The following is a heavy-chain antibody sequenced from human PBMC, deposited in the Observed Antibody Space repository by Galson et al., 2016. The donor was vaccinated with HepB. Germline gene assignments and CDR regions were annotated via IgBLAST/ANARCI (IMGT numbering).Heavy chain of an antibody. V-gene: IGHV3-30*03. Sequence: SLRLSCAASGFTFSSYGMHWVRQAPGKGLEWVALISYDESNEYYADSVKGRFTISRDYAKNSLYLQMNRLRAEDMAVYFCARGMAVAGYYYYYGMDVWGQGTTVTVSS. CDR1: GFTFSSYG. CDR3: ARGMAVAGYYYYYGMDV. D-gene: IGHD6-19*01. CDR2: ISYDESNE. J-gene: IGHJ6*02.